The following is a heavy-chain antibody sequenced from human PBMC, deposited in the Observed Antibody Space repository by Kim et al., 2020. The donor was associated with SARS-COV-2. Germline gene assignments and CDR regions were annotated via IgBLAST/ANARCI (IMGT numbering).Heavy chain of an antibody. CDR1: GGSFSGYY. Sequence: SETLSLTCAVYGGSFSGYYWSWIRQPPGKGLEWIGEINHSGSTNYNPSLKSRVTISVDTSKNQFSLKLSSVTAADTAVYYCARISKQQLVPWAVYYYYYGMDVWGQGTTVTVSS. CDR2: INHSGST. D-gene: IGHD6-13*01. V-gene: IGHV4-34*01. CDR3: ARISKQQLVPWAVYYYYYGMDV. J-gene: IGHJ6*02.